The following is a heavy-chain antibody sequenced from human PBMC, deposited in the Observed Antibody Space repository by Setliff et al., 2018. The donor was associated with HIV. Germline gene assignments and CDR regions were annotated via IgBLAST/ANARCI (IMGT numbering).Heavy chain of an antibody. V-gene: IGHV4-38-2*01. Sequence: SETLSLTCAVSGYSISSGYYWGWIRQPPGRGLEWIGYIYYSGNTNYNPSLKSRVTMSVDTSKNQFSLNLNSVTATDTAIYYCATERWLYQNFDSWGQGTQVTVSS. CDR2: IYYSGNT. CDR3: ATERWLYQNFDS. J-gene: IGHJ4*02. CDR1: GYSISSGYY. D-gene: IGHD3-16*01.